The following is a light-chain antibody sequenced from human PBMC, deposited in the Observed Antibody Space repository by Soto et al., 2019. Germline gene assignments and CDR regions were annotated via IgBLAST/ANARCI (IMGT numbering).Light chain of an antibody. J-gene: IGKJ2*01. CDR1: QSISSW. Sequence: DIQMTQSPSTLAASVGDRVTITCRSIQSISSWLAWYQQKPGKAPKLLIYDASSLESGVPARFSGSGSGTEFTLTTSSLQSEDFAVYYCQQYNNWPPYTFGQGTKVDNK. V-gene: IGKV1-5*01. CDR2: DAS. CDR3: QQYNNWPPYT.